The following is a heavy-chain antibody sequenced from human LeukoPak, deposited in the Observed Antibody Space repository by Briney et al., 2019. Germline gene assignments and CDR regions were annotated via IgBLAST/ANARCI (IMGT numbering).Heavy chain of an antibody. CDR3: AKVLTSGSGSEYYYGMDV. CDR1: GFTFRSYG. CDR2: ISYDGSNK. J-gene: IGHJ6*02. D-gene: IGHD3-10*01. Sequence: GGSLRLSCEASGFTFRSYGFHWVRQAPGKGLEWVAVISYDGSNKYYADSVKGRFTISRDNSKNTLYLQINSLRAEDTAVYYCAKVLTSGSGSEYYYGMDVWAKGPRSPSP. V-gene: IGHV3-30*18.